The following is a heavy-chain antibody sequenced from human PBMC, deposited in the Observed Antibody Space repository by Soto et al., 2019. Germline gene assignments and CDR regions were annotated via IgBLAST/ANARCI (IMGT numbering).Heavy chain of an antibody. CDR2: ITSSSTYT. J-gene: IGHJ6*02. CDR3: ASAYEAGGDNYCHYGMGV. Sequence: GGSLRLSCAASAFTFSSHTMNWVRQAPGKGLEWVSFITSSSTYTYYADSVKGRFTISRDNAQSSLYLQMNTLRAEDTAVYYCASAYEAGGDNYCHYGMGVWGQGTTVSVSS. D-gene: IGHD3-16*01. V-gene: IGHV3-21*01. CDR1: AFTFSSHT.